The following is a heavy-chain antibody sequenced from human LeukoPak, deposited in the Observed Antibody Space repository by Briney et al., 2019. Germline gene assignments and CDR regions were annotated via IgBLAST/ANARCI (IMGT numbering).Heavy chain of an antibody. Sequence: GGSLRLSCAASGFTFSSYAMSWVRQAPGKGLEWVSAISGSGGSTYYADSVKGRFTISRDNSKNTLYLQMNSLRAEDTAVYYCAKGSLDDCSGGSCYFDYWGQGTLVTVSS. D-gene: IGHD2-15*01. CDR1: GFTFSSYA. CDR2: ISGSGGST. CDR3: AKGSLDDCSGGSCYFDY. J-gene: IGHJ4*02. V-gene: IGHV3-23*01.